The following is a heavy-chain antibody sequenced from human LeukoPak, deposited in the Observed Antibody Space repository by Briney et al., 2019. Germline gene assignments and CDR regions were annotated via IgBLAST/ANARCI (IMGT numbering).Heavy chain of an antibody. J-gene: IGHJ3*02. Sequence: SGPTLVNPTQTLTLTCTFSGFSLSTSVVGVGWIRQPPGKALEWLALIYWNDDKRYSPSLKSRLTITKDTSKNQVVLTMTNMDPVDTATHYCAISGLYSSSLSDAFDIWGQGTMVTVSS. CDR2: IYWNDDK. CDR3: AISGLYSSSLSDAFDI. V-gene: IGHV2-5*01. CDR1: GFSLSTSVVG. D-gene: IGHD6-13*01.